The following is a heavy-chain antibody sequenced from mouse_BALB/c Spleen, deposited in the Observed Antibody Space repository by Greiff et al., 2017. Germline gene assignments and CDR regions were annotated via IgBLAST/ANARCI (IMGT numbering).Heavy chain of an antibody. CDR1: GYAFSSYW. D-gene: IGHD2-4*01. CDR3: ARSMITTGFAY. J-gene: IGHJ3*01. V-gene: IGHV1-80*01. Sequence: QVHVKQSGAELVRPGSSVKISCKASGYAFSSYWMNWVKQRPGQGLEWIGQIYPGDGDTNYNGKFKGKATLTADKSSSTAYMQLSSLTSEDSAVYFCARSMITTGFAYWGQGTLVTVSA. CDR2: IYPGDGDT.